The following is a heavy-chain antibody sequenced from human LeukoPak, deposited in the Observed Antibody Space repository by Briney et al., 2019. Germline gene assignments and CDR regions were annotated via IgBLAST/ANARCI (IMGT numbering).Heavy chain of an antibody. CDR1: GFTFSNAW. J-gene: IGHJ4*02. V-gene: IGHV3-15*01. CDR3: TTGGQWLVY. D-gene: IGHD6-19*01. CDR2: MKSKTDVGTT. Sequence: PGGSLRLACAASGFTFSNAWMSWVRQAPGKGLEWVGRMKSKTDVGTTDYAAPLKGRFIISRDDSKNTLYLQMNSLKTEDTAVYYCTTGGQWLVYWGQGTLVTASS.